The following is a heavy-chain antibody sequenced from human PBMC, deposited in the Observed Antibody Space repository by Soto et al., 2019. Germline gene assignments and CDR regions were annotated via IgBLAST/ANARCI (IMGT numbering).Heavy chain of an antibody. D-gene: IGHD2-8*01. J-gene: IGHJ4*02. V-gene: IGHV3-33*01. CDR2: IWYDGSNK. Sequence: QVQLVESGGGVVQPGRSLRLSCAASGFTFSSYGMHWVRQAPGKGLEWVAVIWYDGSNKYYADSVKGRFTISRDNSKNTLYLQVNSLRAEETAVYYCARYAGGGYWGQGTLVTVSS. CDR3: ARYAGGGY. CDR1: GFTFSSYG.